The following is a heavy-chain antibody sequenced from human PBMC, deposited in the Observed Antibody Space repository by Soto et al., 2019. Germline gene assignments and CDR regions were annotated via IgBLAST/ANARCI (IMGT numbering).Heavy chain of an antibody. Sequence: SETLSLTCTVSGGSISNYYWTWIRQPAGEGLERIGRIYSSGSTNYNSSLKSRLTMSVDTSKNQFSLKLTSVTAADTAVYYCARQTTFSSSWYDYWGQGTLVTVSS. J-gene: IGHJ4*02. D-gene: IGHD6-13*01. V-gene: IGHV4-4*07. CDR1: GGSISNYY. CDR3: ARQTTFSSSWYDY. CDR2: IYSSGST.